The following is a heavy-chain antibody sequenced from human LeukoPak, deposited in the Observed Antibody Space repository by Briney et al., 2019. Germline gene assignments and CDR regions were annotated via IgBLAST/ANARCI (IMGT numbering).Heavy chain of an antibody. CDR1: GLTFSSYG. CDR3: ANSRSPVPAAIYFSDGMDV. Sequence: GRSLRLSCAASGLTFSSYGMHWVRKAPGKGMEWVAVISYDGSNKYYADSVKGRFTISRDNSKNTLYLQMNSLRAEDTAVYYCANSRSPVPAAIYFSDGMDVWGQGTTVTVSS. J-gene: IGHJ6*02. D-gene: IGHD2-2*02. V-gene: IGHV3-30*18. CDR2: ISYDGSNK.